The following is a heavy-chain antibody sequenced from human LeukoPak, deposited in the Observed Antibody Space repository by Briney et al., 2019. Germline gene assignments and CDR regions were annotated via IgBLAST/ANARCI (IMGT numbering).Heavy chain of an antibody. D-gene: IGHD3-22*01. J-gene: IGHJ4*02. V-gene: IGHV3-23*01. CDR3: AKLNYYDSSGYSTPLDY. CDR1: GFIFSQYS. Sequence: PGGSLRLSCAASGFIFSQYSMNWVRQAPGKGLEWVSHIRSSSETFYADSVKGRFTISRDNSKNTLYLQMNSLRAEDTAVYYCAKLNYYDSSGYSTPLDYWGQGTLVTVSS. CDR2: IRSSSET.